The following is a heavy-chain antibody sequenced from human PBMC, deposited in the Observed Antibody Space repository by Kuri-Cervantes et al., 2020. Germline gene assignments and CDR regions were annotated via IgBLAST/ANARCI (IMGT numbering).Heavy chain of an antibody. Sequence: LSLTCAASGFTFSDYYMSWIRQAPGKGLEWVSYISSSGSTIYYADSVKGRFTISRDNAKNSLYLQMNSLRAEDTAVYYCARDGLNWRWLRFAPYGMDVWGQGTTVTVSS. V-gene: IGHV3-11*01. CDR1: GFTFSDYY. CDR2: ISSSGSTI. D-gene: IGHD5-12*01. J-gene: IGHJ6*02. CDR3: ARDGLNWRWLRFAPYGMDV.